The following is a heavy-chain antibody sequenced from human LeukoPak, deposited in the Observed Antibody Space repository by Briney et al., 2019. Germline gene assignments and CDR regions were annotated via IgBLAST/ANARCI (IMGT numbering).Heavy chain of an antibody. Sequence: PGGSLRLSCAASGFTFSSYAMSWVRQAPGKGLEWVSAISGSGGSTYYADSVKGRFTISRDNSKNTLYLQMNSLRAEGTAVYYCAKGGDILTGYYNYYYYYYMDVWGKGTTATVSS. CDR2: ISGSGGST. J-gene: IGHJ6*03. V-gene: IGHV3-23*01. D-gene: IGHD3-9*01. CDR3: AKGGDILTGYYNYYYYYYMDV. CDR1: GFTFSSYA.